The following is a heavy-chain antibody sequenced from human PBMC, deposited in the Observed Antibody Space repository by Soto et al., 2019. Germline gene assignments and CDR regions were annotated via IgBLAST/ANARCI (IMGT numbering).Heavy chain of an antibody. D-gene: IGHD3-9*01. CDR3: ARQHNDLWTDSPDFDY. J-gene: IGHJ4*01. Sequence: QVQLVQSGAEVKKPGASVKVSCKASGYTYNNYGVTWVRQAPGQGLEWMGWISAYNHKANYAPNIQDSVTMTIDTPTSTAHMEMRSLRPADTAVYYCARQHNDLWTDSPDFDYWGHVTLVTVSA. CDR1: GYTYNNYG. CDR2: ISAYNHKA. V-gene: IGHV1-18*04.